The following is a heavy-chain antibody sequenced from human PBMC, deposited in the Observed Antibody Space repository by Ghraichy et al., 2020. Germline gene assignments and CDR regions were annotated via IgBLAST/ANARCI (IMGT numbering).Heavy chain of an antibody. Sequence: SETLSLTCTVSGGSISSGSYYWSWIRQPAGKGLEWIGRIYTSGSTNYNPSLKSRVTISVDTSKNQFSLKLSSVTAADTAVYYCARDRSNYYYGMDVWGQGTTVTVSS. V-gene: IGHV4-61*02. CDR1: GGSISSGSYY. CDR2: IYTSGST. CDR3: ARDRSNYYYGMDV. J-gene: IGHJ6*02.